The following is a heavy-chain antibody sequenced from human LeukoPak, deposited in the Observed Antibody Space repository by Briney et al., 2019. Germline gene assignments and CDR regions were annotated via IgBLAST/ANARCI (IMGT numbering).Heavy chain of an antibody. CDR3: ARVTDILTGYFDY. CDR2: MYYSGST. Sequence: SETLSLTCTVSGGSMRSYYWSWIRQPPGKGLEWIGNMYYSGSTNYNPSLKSRVTILVDTSKSQFSLKLSSVTAADTAIYYCARVTDILTGYFDYWGQGTLVTVPS. D-gene: IGHD3-9*01. J-gene: IGHJ4*02. CDR1: GGSMRSYY. V-gene: IGHV4-59*01.